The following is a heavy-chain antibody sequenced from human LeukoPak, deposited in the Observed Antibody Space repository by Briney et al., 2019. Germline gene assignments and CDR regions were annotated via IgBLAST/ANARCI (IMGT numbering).Heavy chain of an antibody. D-gene: IGHD1-26*01. V-gene: IGHV1-2*02. Sequence: ASVKVSCKSSGYTFTGYYMHWVRQAPGQGLEWMGWINPNSGGTNYAQKFQGRVTMTRDTSISTAYMELSRLRSDDTAVYYCARPNRWELEGFDYWGQGTLVTVSS. CDR1: GYTFTGYY. CDR2: INPNSGGT. J-gene: IGHJ4*02. CDR3: ARPNRWELEGFDY.